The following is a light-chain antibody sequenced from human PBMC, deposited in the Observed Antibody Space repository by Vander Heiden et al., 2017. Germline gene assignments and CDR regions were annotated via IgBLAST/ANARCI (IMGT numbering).Light chain of an antibody. V-gene: IGKV4-1*01. CDR1: QSVLYSSNNKNY. Sequence: DFVTTQSPDPLSRARCERYTINDKSSQSVLYSSNNKNYLAWYQQKPGQPPKVLIYWASTRESGVPDRFSGRGSGTDFTLTISSLQAEDVAVYYCQQYYNTPQTFGQGTKLEI. CDR3: QQYYNTPQT. J-gene: IGKJ2*01. CDR2: WAS.